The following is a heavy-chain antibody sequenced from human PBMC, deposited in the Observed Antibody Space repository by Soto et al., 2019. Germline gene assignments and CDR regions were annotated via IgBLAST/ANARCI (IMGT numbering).Heavy chain of an antibody. CDR3: GRLSGTYYFDS. J-gene: IGHJ4*02. CDR1: GFTFRSYG. CDR2: IWYDGSNK. D-gene: IGHD1-1*01. V-gene: IGHV3-33*01. Sequence: QVQLVESGGGVVQPGRSLRLSCAASGFTFRSYGMHWVRQAPGKGLEWVAVIWYDGSNKYYADSVKGRFTISRDNSKNTVYLQMNSLRAEDTAVYYCGRLSGTYYFDSWGQGTLITVSS.